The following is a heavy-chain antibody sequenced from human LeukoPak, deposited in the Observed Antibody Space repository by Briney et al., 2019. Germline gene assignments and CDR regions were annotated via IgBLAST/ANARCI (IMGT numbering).Heavy chain of an antibody. D-gene: IGHD5-18*01. CDR3: ARGRSPRGYSYGYYYFDY. V-gene: IGHV3-23*01. CDR1: GFTFSSYA. Sequence: PGGSLRLSCAASGFTFSSYAMSWVRQAPGKGLEWVSGISGSGGSTYYADSVKGRFTISRDNAKNSLYLQMNSLRAEDTAVYYCARGRSPRGYSYGYYYFDYWGQGTLVTVSS. J-gene: IGHJ4*02. CDR2: ISGSGGST.